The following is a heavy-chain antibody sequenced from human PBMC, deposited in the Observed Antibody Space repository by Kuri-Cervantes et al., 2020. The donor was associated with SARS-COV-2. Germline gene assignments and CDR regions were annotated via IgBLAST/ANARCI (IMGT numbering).Heavy chain of an antibody. CDR3: GSGLLPHY. V-gene: IGHV3-30*02. D-gene: IGHD3-22*01. J-gene: IGHJ4*02. CDR2: IWYDEDNK. Sequence: GESLKISCAASGFTFRTYAMHWVRQPPGKGLECVDFIWYDEDNKYYADSVKGRFTISRDNSKNTLYQQMNTLRAEDTAVYYCGSGLLPHYWGQGTLVTVSS. CDR1: GFTFRTYA.